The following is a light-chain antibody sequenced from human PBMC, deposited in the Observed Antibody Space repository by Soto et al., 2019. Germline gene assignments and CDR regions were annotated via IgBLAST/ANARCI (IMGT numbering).Light chain of an antibody. Sequence: EVVLTQSPATLSVSPGAGATLSCGASQSVGSNLAWYQQKPGQTPRVLIYGASTRAIGIPARFSGSGSGTEFTLTISSLQSEDFAVYYCQQYNNWPITFGQGTRLE. J-gene: IGKJ5*01. CDR3: QQYNNWPIT. CDR2: GAS. CDR1: QSVGSN. V-gene: IGKV3-15*01.